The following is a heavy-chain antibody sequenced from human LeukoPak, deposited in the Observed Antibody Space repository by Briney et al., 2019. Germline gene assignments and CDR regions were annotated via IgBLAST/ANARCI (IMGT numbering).Heavy chain of an antibody. CDR3: AKDGPSSSWIQLMS. D-gene: IGHD5-18*01. CDR2: ISDSGAST. CDR1: GFTFSSYA. V-gene: IGHV3-23*01. J-gene: IGHJ4*02. Sequence: QSGGSLRLSCAASGFTFSSYAMSWVRQAPGKGLEWVSAISDSGASTYYADSVKGRFTLSRDNSRDTLYLQLNSLRAEDTAVYYCAKDGPSSSWIQLMSWGQGTLVTVSS.